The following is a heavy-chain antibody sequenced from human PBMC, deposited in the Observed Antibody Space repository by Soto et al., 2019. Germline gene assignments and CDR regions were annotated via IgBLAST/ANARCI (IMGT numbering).Heavy chain of an antibody. CDR3: AKDRYLDHDSRGYLFDN. CDR1: GFTFSSYG. V-gene: IGHV3-33*06. J-gene: IGHJ4*02. Sequence: PGGSLRLSCAASGFTFSSYGMHWVRQAPGKGLEWVAVIWYDGSNKYYADSVEGRFSISRDNSKNTLYLQMNSLRAEDTAVYYCAKDRYLDHDSRGYLFDNWGQGTLVTVSS. D-gene: IGHD3-22*01. CDR2: IWYDGSNK.